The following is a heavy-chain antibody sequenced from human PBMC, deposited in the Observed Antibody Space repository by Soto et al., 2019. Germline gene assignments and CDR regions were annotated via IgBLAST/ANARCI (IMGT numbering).Heavy chain of an antibody. V-gene: IGHV4-30-4*01. CDR1: GASISGGDYY. CDR2: IYYPGNT. D-gene: IGHD3-22*01. J-gene: IGHJ4*02. Sequence: QVQLQESGPGLVKPSQTLSLTCTVSGASISGGDYYWTWIRQPPGQGLEWIGSIYYPGNTYSNPSLESRLSISVDPSNNQFALRLTSVTAADTAIYYCARATYDSSTYYLDYWGQGTLVTVSS. CDR3: ARATYDSSTYYLDY.